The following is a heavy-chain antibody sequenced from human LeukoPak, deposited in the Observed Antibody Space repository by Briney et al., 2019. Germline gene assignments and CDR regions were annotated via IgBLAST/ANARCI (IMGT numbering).Heavy chain of an antibody. D-gene: IGHD6-13*01. CDR3: ARRTGYSTLFVDY. CDR2: IYYSGST. Sequence: GSLRLSCAASGFTFSSYAMSWVRQAPGKGLEWIGSIYYSGSTYYNPSLKSRVTISVDTSKNQFSLKLSSVTAADTAVYYCARRTGYSTLFVDYWGQGTLVTVSS. V-gene: IGHV4-39*01. J-gene: IGHJ4*02. CDR1: GFTFSSYA.